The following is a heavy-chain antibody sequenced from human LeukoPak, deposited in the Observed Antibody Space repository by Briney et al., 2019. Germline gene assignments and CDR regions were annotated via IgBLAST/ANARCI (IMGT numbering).Heavy chain of an antibody. D-gene: IGHD2/OR15-2a*01. Sequence: SQTLSLTCAISGDSVSITSATWNWIRQSPSRGLEWLGRTYYRSKWNSDYAVSVKSRIIINPDTSKNQFSLHLNSVTPDDTAAYYCARSAYFQEYLQHWGQGTPVTASP. V-gene: IGHV6-1*01. CDR1: GDSVSITSAT. CDR2: TYYRSKWNS. CDR3: ARSAYFQEYLQH. J-gene: IGHJ1*01.